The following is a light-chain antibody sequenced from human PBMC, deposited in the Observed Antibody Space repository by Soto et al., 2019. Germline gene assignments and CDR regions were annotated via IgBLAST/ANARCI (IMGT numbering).Light chain of an antibody. CDR2: GAS. V-gene: IGKV3D-20*02. J-gene: IGKJ5*01. CDR1: QSVSSSY. CDR3: QHRMNWPLT. Sequence: EIVLTQSPGTLSLSPGERAALSCMSSQSVSSSYLAWYQQKPGQAPRLLIYGASSRATGIPDRFSGSGSETDFTLTISSLEPEDIAVYYCQHRMNWPLTFGQGTRLEIK.